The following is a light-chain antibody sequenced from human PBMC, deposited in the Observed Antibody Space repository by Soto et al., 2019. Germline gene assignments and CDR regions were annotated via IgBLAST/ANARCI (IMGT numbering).Light chain of an antibody. J-gene: IGKJ1*01. CDR1: QSVSSSY. V-gene: IGKV3D-20*02. CDR2: GAS. Sequence: EIVLTQSPGTLSLSPGERATLSCRAGQSVSSSYLAWYQQKPGQAPRLLIYGASSRATGIPARFSGSGSGTDFTLTISSLEPEDFAVYYCQQRGNWPPTFGQGTKVDIK. CDR3: QQRGNWPPT.